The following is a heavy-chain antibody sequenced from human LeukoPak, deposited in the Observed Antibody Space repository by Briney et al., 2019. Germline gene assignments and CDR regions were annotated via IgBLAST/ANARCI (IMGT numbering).Heavy chain of an antibody. CDR3: ARGKSRGSHIDY. CDR2: IYYVGST. J-gene: IGHJ4*02. D-gene: IGHD1-26*01. Sequence: SETLSLTCIVPLGSLSGYYWCWVRQPPGRGLECMGYIYYVGSTNYTPSPKSRVTISVATSQNQFSLKLNSVTAADTAVYYCARGKSRGSHIDYWGQGTLVTVSS. CDR1: LGSLSGYY. V-gene: IGHV4-59*08.